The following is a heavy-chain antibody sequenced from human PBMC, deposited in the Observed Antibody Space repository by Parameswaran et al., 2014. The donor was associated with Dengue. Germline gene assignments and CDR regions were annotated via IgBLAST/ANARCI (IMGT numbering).Heavy chain of an antibody. J-gene: IGHJ3*02. CDR2: SIIVGAP. V-gene: IGHV4-39*01. CDR3: ARTPGSGYYYRDDAFDI. Sequence: WIRQPPGRGWSGLGVSIIVGAPTTTRPSKSRVTISVDTSKNQFSLKLSSVTAADTAVYYCARTPGSGYYYRDDAFDIWGQGTMVTVSS. D-gene: IGHD3-22*01.